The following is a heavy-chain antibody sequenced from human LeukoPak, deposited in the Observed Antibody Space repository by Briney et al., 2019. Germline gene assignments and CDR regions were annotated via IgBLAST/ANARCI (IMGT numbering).Heavy chain of an antibody. CDR1: GASITSGGYY. V-gene: IGHV4-31*03. CDR2: LYYTGSS. J-gene: IGHJ5*02. CDR3: ATKPGYCSGGSCYSQNGNWFDP. D-gene: IGHD2-15*01. Sequence: PSETQSLTCTVSGASITSGGYYWRWIRQHPQRGLEWIGYLYYTGSSFYNPSLKSRVTISVDTSAHQFSLNLNSVTAADTAVYYCATKPGYCSGGSCYSQNGNWFDPWGQGTLVTVSS.